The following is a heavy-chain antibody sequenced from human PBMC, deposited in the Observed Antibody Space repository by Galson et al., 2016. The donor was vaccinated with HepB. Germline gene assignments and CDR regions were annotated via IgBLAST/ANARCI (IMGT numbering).Heavy chain of an antibody. J-gene: IGHJ3*02. CDR3: AKERGDCSGGTCRYHDACDI. Sequence: SLRLSCAASGFTFSSYGMHWVRQAPGKGLEWVAVISYDGNSKYYADSVKGRFTISRDNSKNTLYVQMNSLRAEDTAVYYCAKERGDCSGGTCRYHDACDIWGQGTMVTVSS. CDR1: GFTFSSYG. D-gene: IGHD2-15*01. V-gene: IGHV3-30*18. CDR2: ISYDGNSK.